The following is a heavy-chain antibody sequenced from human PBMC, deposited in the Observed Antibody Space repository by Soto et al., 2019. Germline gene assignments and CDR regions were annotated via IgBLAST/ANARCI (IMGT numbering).Heavy chain of an antibody. V-gene: IGHV3-73*01. CDR3: TRGASSLGDP. D-gene: IGHD6-13*01. CDR2: IRSKDNSYAT. J-gene: IGHJ5*02. Sequence: GGSLRLSCAASGFTFSGSAMHWVRQASGKGLEWVGRIRSKDNSYATAYAASVKGRFTISRDDSKNTAYLQMNSLKTEDTAVYYCTRGASSLGDPWGQGTLVTVSS. CDR1: GFTFSGSA.